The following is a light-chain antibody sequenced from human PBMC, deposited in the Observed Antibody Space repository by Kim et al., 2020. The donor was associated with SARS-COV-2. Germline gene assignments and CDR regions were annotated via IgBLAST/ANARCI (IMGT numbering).Light chain of an antibody. CDR1: KLWDKY. V-gene: IGLV3-1*01. CDR2: QDS. CDR3: QAWDSSTDVV. J-gene: IGLJ2*01. Sequence: SYELTQPPSVSVSPGQTASITCSGDKLWDKYACWYQQKPGQSPVLVIYQDSKRPSGIPERFSGSNSGNTATLTISGTQAMDEADYYCQAWDSSTDVVFGGGTKLTVL.